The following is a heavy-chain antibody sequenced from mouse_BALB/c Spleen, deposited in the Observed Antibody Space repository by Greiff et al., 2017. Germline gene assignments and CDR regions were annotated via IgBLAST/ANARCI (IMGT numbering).Heavy chain of an antibody. Sequence: VHLVESGPGLVAPSQSLSITCTVSGFSLTGYGVNWVRQPPGKGLEWLGVIWAGGSTNYNSALMSRLSISKDNSKSQVFLKMNSLQTDDTAMYYCARDVYGSSSWFAYWGQGTLVTVSA. D-gene: IGHD1-1*01. CDR3: ARDVYGSSSWFAY. CDR1: GFSLTGYG. CDR2: IWAGGST. J-gene: IGHJ3*01. V-gene: IGHV2-9*02.